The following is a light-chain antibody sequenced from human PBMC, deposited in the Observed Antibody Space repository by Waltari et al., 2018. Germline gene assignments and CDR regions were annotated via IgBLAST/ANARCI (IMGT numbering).Light chain of an antibody. CDR3: QQYYSAPNT. V-gene: IGKV4-1*01. J-gene: IGKJ2*01. CDR1: QSVFHTNNKKY. Sequence: DIVMTQSPDSLAVSLGERATINCKSSQSVFHTNNKKYLAWYQHKPGHPPKLLIYWASTRESGVPDRFSGSGSGTDFTLAISSLQAEDVAVYYCQQYYSAPNTFGQGTNVEIK. CDR2: WAS.